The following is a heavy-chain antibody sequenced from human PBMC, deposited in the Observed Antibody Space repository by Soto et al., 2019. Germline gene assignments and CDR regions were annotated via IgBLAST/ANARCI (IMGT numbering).Heavy chain of an antibody. J-gene: IGHJ6*02. CDR1: GGTFSSYA. D-gene: IGHD3-10*01. Sequence: SVKVSCKASGGTFSSYAISWVRQAPGQGLEWMGGIIPIFGTANYAQKFQGRVTITADKSTSTAYMELSSLRSEDTAVYYCARGAASMVRGVVDYYYYYGMDVWGQGTTVTVAS. CDR3: ARGAASMVRGVVDYYYYYGMDV. CDR2: IIPIFGTA. V-gene: IGHV1-69*06.